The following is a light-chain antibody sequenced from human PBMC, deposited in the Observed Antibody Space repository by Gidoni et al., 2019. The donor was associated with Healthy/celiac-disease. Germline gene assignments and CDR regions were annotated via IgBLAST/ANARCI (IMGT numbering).Light chain of an antibody. CDR3: QHHGT. V-gene: IGKV1-5*01. CDR1: QSISSW. J-gene: IGKJ1*01. CDR2: DAS. Sequence: DIQMTQSPSTLSASVGDRVTITCRASQSISSWLAWYQQKPGKAPKLLIYDASSFESGVPSMFSGSGSGTEFTLTISSLQPDDFATYYCQHHGTFGQGTKVEIK.